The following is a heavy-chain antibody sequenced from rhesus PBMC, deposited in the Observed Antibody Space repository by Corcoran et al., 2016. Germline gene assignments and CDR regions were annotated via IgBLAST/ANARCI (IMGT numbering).Heavy chain of an antibody. CDR3: ARRQGPFDY. CDR1: GTSINSNYD. CDR2: LYGSHGTT. V-gene: IGHV4-76*01. J-gene: IGHJ4*01. Sequence: QVQLRESGPGVVKPSETLSLTCAVSGTSINSNYDWSWIRQPPGKGLEWIGYLYGSHGTTTYNPSLKNRVTISKDASKNQFFLKLSSVTAADTAVYYCARRQGPFDYWGQGVLVTVSS.